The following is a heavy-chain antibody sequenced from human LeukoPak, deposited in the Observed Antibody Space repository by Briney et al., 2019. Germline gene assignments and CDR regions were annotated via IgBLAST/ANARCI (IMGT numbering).Heavy chain of an antibody. J-gene: IGHJ4*02. CDR3: ARVLSAMFDY. Sequence: SETLSLTCTVSGGSISSGDYYWSWIRQPPGKGLEWIGYIYYNGSTYYNPSLKSRVTISVDTSKNQFSLKLSSVTAADTAVYYCARVLSAMFDYWGQGTLVTVSS. CDR2: IYYNGST. V-gene: IGHV4-30-4*01. D-gene: IGHD3-3*01. CDR1: GGSISSGDYY.